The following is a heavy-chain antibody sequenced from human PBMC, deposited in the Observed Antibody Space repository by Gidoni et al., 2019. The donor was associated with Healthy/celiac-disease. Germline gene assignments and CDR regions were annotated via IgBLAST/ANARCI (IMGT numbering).Heavy chain of an antibody. Sequence: EVQLVGSGGGWVQPGRSLRLSCTAPGFTLDDNAMSWVRQAPGKGLEWGGFVRSKADGGTTAYAASVKGRFTISRDDSKSIAYLQMNSLKTEDTAVYYCTRVIGGGYYYYYVMDVWGQGTTVTVSS. CDR3: TRVIGGGYYYYYVMDV. CDR1: GFTLDDNA. J-gene: IGHJ6*02. CDR2: VRSKADGGTT. D-gene: IGHD3-16*02. V-gene: IGHV3-49*04.